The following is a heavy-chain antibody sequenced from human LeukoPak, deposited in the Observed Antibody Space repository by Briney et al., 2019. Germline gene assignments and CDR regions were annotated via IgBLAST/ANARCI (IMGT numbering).Heavy chain of an antibody. CDR3: AKDYYDSSGYYYFDY. D-gene: IGHD3-22*01. J-gene: IGHJ4*02. Sequence: PGRSLRLSCAASGFTFDDYAMHWVRQAPGKGLEWVSGISGNSGSISYADSVKGRFTISRDNAKNSLYLQMNSLRAEDAALYYCAKDYYDSSGYYYFDYWGQGTLVTVSS. CDR2: ISGNSGSI. CDR1: GFTFDDYA. V-gene: IGHV3-9*01.